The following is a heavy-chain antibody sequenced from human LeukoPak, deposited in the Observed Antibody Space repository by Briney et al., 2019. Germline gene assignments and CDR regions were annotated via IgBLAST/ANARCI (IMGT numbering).Heavy chain of an antibody. Sequence: SETLSLTCAVYGGSFSGYYWSWIRQPPGKGLEWIGEINHSGSTYYNPSLKSRVTISVDTSKNQFSLKLSSVTAADTAVYYCARDMVVGYYDSSGYYDVWGKGTTVTVSS. V-gene: IGHV4-34*01. J-gene: IGHJ6*04. CDR2: INHSGST. CDR1: GGSFSGYY. D-gene: IGHD3-22*01. CDR3: ARDMVVGYYDSSGYYDV.